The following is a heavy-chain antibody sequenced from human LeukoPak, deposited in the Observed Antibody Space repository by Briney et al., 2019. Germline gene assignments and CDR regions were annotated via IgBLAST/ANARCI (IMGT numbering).Heavy chain of an antibody. Sequence: PGGSLRLSCAGSGFTFSSYWMSWVRQAPGKGLEWVANIKPDGSEKYYVDSVKGRFTISRDNAKKSLYLQMNSLRAEDTAAYYCAREAVWGQGTLVTVSS. CDR2: IKPDGSEK. CDR3: AREAV. V-gene: IGHV3-7*01. J-gene: IGHJ4*02. D-gene: IGHD6-25*01. CDR1: GFTFSSYW.